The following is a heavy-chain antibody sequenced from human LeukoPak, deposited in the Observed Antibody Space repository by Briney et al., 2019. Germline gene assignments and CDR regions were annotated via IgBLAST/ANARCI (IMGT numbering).Heavy chain of an antibody. V-gene: IGHV4-31*03. Sequence: PSETLSLTCTVSAGSIISGGYYWSWMRQHPGNNLEWIGDIYYSGSTYYNPSLKRRLTISLDTSKNQFSLKLTSVTAADTAVYFCARGYGDNSGAFDIWGQGTLVTVSS. CDR3: ARGYGDNSGAFDI. J-gene: IGHJ3*02. CDR2: IYYSGST. D-gene: IGHD4-23*01. CDR1: AGSIISGGYY.